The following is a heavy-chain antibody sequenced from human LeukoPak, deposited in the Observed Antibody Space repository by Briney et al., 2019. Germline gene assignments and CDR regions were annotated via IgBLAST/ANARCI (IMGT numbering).Heavy chain of an antibody. CDR1: GGSISNYF. CDR3: ARASFNTYGIDGFDY. Sequence: SETLSLTCTVSGGSISNYFWNWIRQSPGKGLEWIGYIYNSGNTKYNPSLKSRVTVSVDTSKNQFSLKLSSVTAADTAVCYCARASFNTYGIDGFDYWGQGTLVTVSS. CDR2: IYNSGNT. D-gene: IGHD5-24*01. J-gene: IGHJ4*02. V-gene: IGHV4-59*01.